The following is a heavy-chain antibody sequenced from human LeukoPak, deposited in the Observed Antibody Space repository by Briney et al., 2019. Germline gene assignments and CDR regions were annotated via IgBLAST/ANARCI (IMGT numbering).Heavy chain of an antibody. Sequence: AGGSLRLSCAASGFTFDDYAMHWVRQAPGKGLEWVSGFSGNGGSTYYADSVKGRFTISRDNSKNTLYQQMNSLRAEDTAVYYCAKGPKQLLVGSRGKYFDYWGQGTLVTVSS. D-gene: IGHD6-13*01. CDR3: AKGPKQLLVGSRGKYFDY. CDR1: GFTFDDYA. V-gene: IGHV3-23*01. J-gene: IGHJ4*02. CDR2: FSGNGGST.